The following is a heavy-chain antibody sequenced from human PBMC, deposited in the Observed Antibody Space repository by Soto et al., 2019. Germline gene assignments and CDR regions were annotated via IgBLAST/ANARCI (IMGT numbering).Heavy chain of an antibody. V-gene: IGHV4-59*01. D-gene: IGHD3-3*01. Sequence: SETLSLTCTVSGGSISSYYWSWIRQPPGKGLEWIGYIYYSGSTNYNPSLKSRVTISVDTSKNQFSLKLSSVTAADTAVYYCARVDYDFWSGYFAPFDYWGQGTLVTVSS. CDR1: GGSISSYY. CDR3: ARVDYDFWSGYFAPFDY. J-gene: IGHJ4*02. CDR2: IYYSGST.